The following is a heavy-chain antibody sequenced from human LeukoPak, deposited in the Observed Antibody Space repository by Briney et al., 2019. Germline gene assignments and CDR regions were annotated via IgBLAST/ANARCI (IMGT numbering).Heavy chain of an antibody. CDR1: GFTVSSNY. Sequence: GGSLRLSCAASGFTVSSNYMSWVRQAPGKGLEWVAFIRYDGRNKYYADSVKGRFTISRDNSKNTVYLQMNSLRAEDTAVYYCARDPGYDYGYDYWGQGTLVTVSS. CDR2: IRYDGRNK. V-gene: IGHV3-30*02. CDR3: ARDPGYDYGYDY. J-gene: IGHJ4*02. D-gene: IGHD5-18*01.